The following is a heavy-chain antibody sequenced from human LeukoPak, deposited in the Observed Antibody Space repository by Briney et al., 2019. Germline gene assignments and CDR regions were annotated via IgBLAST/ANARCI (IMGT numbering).Heavy chain of an antibody. J-gene: IGHJ4*02. Sequence: SETLSLTCAVYGGSFSGYYWSWIRQPPGKGLEWIGEINHSGSTNYNPSLKSRVTISVDTSKNQFSLKLGSVTAADTAVYYCARERIGSGYDWWGQGTLVTVSS. D-gene: IGHD5-12*01. CDR3: ARERIGSGYDW. CDR1: GGSFSGYY. CDR2: INHSGST. V-gene: IGHV4-34*01.